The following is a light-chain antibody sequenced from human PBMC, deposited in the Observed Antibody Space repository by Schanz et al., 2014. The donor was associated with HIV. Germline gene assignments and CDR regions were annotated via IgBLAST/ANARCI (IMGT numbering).Light chain of an antibody. CDR3: QQSYSNPRT. J-gene: IGKJ1*01. CDR2: AAS. Sequence: DIQMTQSPSSLSASVGDRVTITCRASQSISSYLNWYQQKPGKAPKLLIHAASSLQSGVPLRFSGSGSRTDFTLTISSLQPEDFATYFCQQSYSNPRTFGQGTKVEI. CDR1: QSISSY. V-gene: IGKV1-39*01.